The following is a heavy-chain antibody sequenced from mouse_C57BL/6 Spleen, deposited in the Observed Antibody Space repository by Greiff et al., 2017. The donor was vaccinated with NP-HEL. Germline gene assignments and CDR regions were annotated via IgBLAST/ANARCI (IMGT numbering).Heavy chain of an antibody. Sequence: QVQLKESGAELARPGASVKLSCKASGYTFTSYGISWVKQRTGQGLEWIGEIYPRSGNTYYNEKFKGKATLTADKSSSTAYMELRSLTSEDSAVYFCARDGNYPFAYWGQGTLVTVSA. V-gene: IGHV1-81*01. CDR1: GYTFTSYG. D-gene: IGHD2-1*01. CDR2: IYPRSGNT. J-gene: IGHJ3*01. CDR3: ARDGNYPFAY.